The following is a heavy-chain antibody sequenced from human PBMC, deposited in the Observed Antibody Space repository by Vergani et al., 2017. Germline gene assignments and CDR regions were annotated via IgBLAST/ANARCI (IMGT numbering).Heavy chain of an antibody. V-gene: IGHV4-4*03. D-gene: IGHD6-13*01. CDR3: ARGYSSWNYYYGMDV. CDR2: IYTSGST. Sequence: QVQLQESGPGLVKPPGTLSLTCAVSGDSISSNNCWTWVRQPPGKGLEWIGRIYTSGSTNYNPSLKSRVTISVDTSKNQFSLKLSSVTAADTAVYYCARGYSSWNYYYGMDVWGQGTTVTVSS. CDR1: GDSISSNNC. J-gene: IGHJ6*02.